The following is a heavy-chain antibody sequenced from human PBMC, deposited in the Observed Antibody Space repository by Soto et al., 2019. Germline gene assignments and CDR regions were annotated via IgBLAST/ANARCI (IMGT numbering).Heavy chain of an antibody. CDR3: GRGQGGGASRGDY. CDR1: GGPVRSETYY. Sequence: PSETLSLTCTVSGGPVRSETYYWSWVRQPPGKGLEWIGYINNSGYTNYNPSLKSRVTISVDTSKNQFSMKLTSVIAADTALYNGGRGQGGGASRGDYWGQGTLVTVSS. V-gene: IGHV4-61*01. CDR2: INNSGYT. D-gene: IGHD2-2*01. J-gene: IGHJ4*02.